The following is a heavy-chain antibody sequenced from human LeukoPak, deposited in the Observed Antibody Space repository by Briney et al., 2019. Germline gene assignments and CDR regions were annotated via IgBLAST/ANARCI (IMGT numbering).Heavy chain of an antibody. CDR1: SGSISSRSHY. CDR2: IYHSGTT. V-gene: IGHV4-39*01. CDR3: ASQFSSTWYSLHFYYYMDV. D-gene: IGHD6-13*01. J-gene: IGHJ6*03. Sequence: SETLSPTCSVSSGSISSRSHYWGWIRQSPEKGLEWIGSIYHSGTTYHNPSLKSRVTISVDTSMNQFSLNLSGVTAADTAVYYCASQFSSTWYSLHFYYYMDVWGKGTTVTVSS.